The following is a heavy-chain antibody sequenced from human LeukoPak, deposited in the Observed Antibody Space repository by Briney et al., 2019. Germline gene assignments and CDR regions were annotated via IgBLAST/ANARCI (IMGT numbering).Heavy chain of an antibody. CDR1: GYTFTGYY. Sequence: ASVKVSCKASGYTFTGYYMHWVRQAPGQGLEWMGWINPNSGGTNYAQKFQGRVTMTRDTSISTAYMELSRLRSDDTAVYYCARDIEYSSSGWFEPWGQGTLVTVSS. CDR3: ARDIEYSSSGWFEP. D-gene: IGHD6-6*01. J-gene: IGHJ5*02. V-gene: IGHV1-2*02. CDR2: INPNSGGT.